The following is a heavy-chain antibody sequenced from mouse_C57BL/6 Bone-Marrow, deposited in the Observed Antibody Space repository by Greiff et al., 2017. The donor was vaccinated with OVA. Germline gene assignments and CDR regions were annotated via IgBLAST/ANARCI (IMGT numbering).Heavy chain of an antibody. CDR2: ISDGGSYT. Sequence: EVKLVESGGGLVKPGGSLKLSCAASGFTFSSYAMSWVRQSPEKRLEWVATISDGGSYTYYPDNVKGRVTISRDNAKNNLYLQMSHLKSEDTAVHYCAREYGDVWGTGTTVTVSS. J-gene: IGHJ1*03. CDR3: AREYGDV. D-gene: IGHD5-1*01. CDR1: GFTFSSYA. V-gene: IGHV5-4*03.